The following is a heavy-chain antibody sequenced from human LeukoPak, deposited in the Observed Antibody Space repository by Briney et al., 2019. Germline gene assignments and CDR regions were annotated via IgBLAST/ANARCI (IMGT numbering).Heavy chain of an antibody. J-gene: IGHJ3*02. CDR3: ARHSNYDSSGYLVTVGAFDI. Sequence: SETLSLTCTVSGGSISSYYWSWIRQPPGKGLEWVRYIYYSGSTNYNPSLKSRVTISVDTSKNQFSLKLSSVTAADTAVYYCARHSNYDSSGYLVTVGAFDIWGQGTMVTVSS. CDR1: GGSISSYY. V-gene: IGHV4-59*08. CDR2: IYYSGST. D-gene: IGHD3-22*01.